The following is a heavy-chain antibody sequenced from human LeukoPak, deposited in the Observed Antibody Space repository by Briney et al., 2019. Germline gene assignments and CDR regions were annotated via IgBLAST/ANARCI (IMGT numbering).Heavy chain of an antibody. CDR3: ARDPPFIIGTTFFDY. J-gene: IGHJ4*02. V-gene: IGHV3-21*01. CDR1: GLTFSSYR. Sequence: PGGSLRLSCAASGLTFSSYRMNWFRQAPGKGLKWVSSISTSSTYIYYADSVKGRFTISRDNAKNSLYLQMNSLRAEDTAVYYCARDPPFIIGTTFFDYWGQGTLVTVSS. D-gene: IGHD1-20*01. CDR2: ISTSSTYI.